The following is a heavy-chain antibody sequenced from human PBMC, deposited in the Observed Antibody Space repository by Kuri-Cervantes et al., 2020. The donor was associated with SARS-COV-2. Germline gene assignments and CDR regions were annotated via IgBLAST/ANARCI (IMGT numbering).Heavy chain of an antibody. CDR3: ARGPVGITIFGVVTIPPYGMDV. CDR2: ISAYNGNT. Sequence: ASVKVSCKASGYTFTSYGISWVRQAPGQGLEWTGWISAYNGNTNYAQKFQGWVTMTRDTSISTAYMELSRLRSDDTAVYYCARGPVGITIFGVVTIPPYGMDVWGQGTTVTVSS. V-gene: IGHV1-18*01. J-gene: IGHJ6*02. CDR1: GYTFTSYG. D-gene: IGHD3-3*01.